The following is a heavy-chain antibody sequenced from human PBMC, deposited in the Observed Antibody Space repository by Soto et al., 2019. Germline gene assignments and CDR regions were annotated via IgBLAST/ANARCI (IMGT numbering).Heavy chain of an antibody. J-gene: IGHJ5*02. CDR1: GFTFSNYA. CDR3: AKEALGYCSGGSCYGYNWFDP. D-gene: IGHD2-15*01. V-gene: IGHV3-30*18. CDR2: ISYDGSNK. Sequence: SGGGVVQPGRSLRLSCAASGFTFSNYAMHWVRQAPGKGLEWVAVISYDGSNKYSADSVKGRFTISRDNSKNTLYLQMNSLRAEDKAVYYCAKEALGYCSGGSCYGYNWFDPWGQGTLVTVSS.